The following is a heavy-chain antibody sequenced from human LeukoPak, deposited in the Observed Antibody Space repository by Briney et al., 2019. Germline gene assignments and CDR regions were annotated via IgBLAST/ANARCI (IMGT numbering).Heavy chain of an antibody. CDR3: AREVGYSYGLHYFDY. V-gene: IGHV4-59*11. Sequence: SSETLSLTCTVSGGSISSHYWSWIRQPPGKGLEWIGYIYYSGSTNYNPSLKSRVTISVDTSKNQFSLKLSSVTAADTAVYYCAREVGYSYGLHYFDYWGQGTLVTVSS. J-gene: IGHJ4*02. CDR1: GGSISSHY. CDR2: IYYSGST. D-gene: IGHD5-18*01.